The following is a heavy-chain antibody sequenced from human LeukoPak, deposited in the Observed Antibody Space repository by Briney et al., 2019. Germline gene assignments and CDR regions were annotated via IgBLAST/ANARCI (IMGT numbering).Heavy chain of an antibody. D-gene: IGHD5/OR15-5a*01. CDR2: LHYSGRT. CDR3: ARVASKGGMDV. V-gene: IGHV4-59*01. J-gene: IGHJ6*02. Sequence: SETLSLTCTVSGGSIGSFYWSWIRQPPGRGLEWIGHLHYSGRTNHNPSLKSRLTMLIDKSKNQFSLNLSSVTAADTAVYYCARVASKGGMDVWGQGTTVTASS. CDR1: GGSIGSFY.